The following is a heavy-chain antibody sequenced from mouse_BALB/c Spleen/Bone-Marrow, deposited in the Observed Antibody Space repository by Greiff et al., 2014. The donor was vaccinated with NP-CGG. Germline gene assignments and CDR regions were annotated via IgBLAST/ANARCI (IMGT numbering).Heavy chain of an antibody. Sequence: EVKLEESGGDLVKPGGSLKLSCAASGFTFSRYGMSWVRQTPAKRLEWVANISSGGSYTYYPDSVKGRFTISRDNAKNTLYLHMSSLKSEDTAMYYCARQYGNLGVMDYWGQGTSVTVSS. CDR3: ARQYGNLGVMDY. D-gene: IGHD2-1*01. V-gene: IGHV5-6*02. CDR2: ISSGGSYT. CDR1: GFTFSRYG. J-gene: IGHJ4*01.